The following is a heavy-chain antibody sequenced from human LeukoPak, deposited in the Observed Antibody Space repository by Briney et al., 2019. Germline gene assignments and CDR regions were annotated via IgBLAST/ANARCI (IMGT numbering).Heavy chain of an antibody. CDR3: AKVDSSWYFDL. J-gene: IGHJ2*01. Sequence: PGGSLRLSCAASGFTFSSYAMTWVRQAPGKGLEWVSAIGGSGGSTYYADSVKGRFTVSRDNSKNTFFVQMNSLRADDTAVYYCAKVDSSWYFDLWGRGTLVTVSS. CDR1: GFTFSSYA. D-gene: IGHD3-9*01. V-gene: IGHV3-23*01. CDR2: IGGSGGST.